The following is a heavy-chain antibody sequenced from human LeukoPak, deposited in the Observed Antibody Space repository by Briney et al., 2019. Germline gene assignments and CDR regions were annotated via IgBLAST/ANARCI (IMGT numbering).Heavy chain of an antibody. CDR1: GGSFSGYY. Sequence: SETLSLTCAVYGGSFSGYYWSWIRQPPGKGLEWIGEINHSGSTNYNPSLKSRVTIPVDTSKNQFSLKLSSVTAADTAAYYCARGRWGYYYGSGRKGYYFDYWGQGTLVTVSP. V-gene: IGHV4-34*01. D-gene: IGHD3-10*01. CDR3: ARGRWGYYYGSGRKGYYFDY. J-gene: IGHJ4*02. CDR2: INHSGST.